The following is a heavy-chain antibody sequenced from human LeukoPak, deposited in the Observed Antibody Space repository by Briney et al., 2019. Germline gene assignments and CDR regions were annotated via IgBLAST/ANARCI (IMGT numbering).Heavy chain of an antibody. CDR1: GFTFSSYA. V-gene: IGHV3-23*01. J-gene: IGHJ6*02. CDR2: ISGSGGST. D-gene: IGHD5-18*01. Sequence: TGGSLRLSCAASGFTFSSYAMSWVRQAPGKGLEWVSAISGSGGSTYYADSVKGRFTISRDNSKNTLYLQMNSLRAEDTAVYYCAKVVYPHGGYSYGKQYYYYYGMDVWGQGTTVTVSS. CDR3: AKVVYPHGGYSYGKQYYYYYGMDV.